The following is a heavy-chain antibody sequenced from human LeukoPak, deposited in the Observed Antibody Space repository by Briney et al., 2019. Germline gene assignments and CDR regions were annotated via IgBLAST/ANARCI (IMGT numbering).Heavy chain of an antibody. CDR2: ISSSSSYI. Sequence: GGSLRLSCAASGFTFSSYSMNWVRQAPGKGLEWVSSISSSSSYIYYADSVKGRFTISRDNAKNSLYLQMNSLRAEDTAVYYCAKQAGADSSGYLDYWGQGTLVTVSS. V-gene: IGHV3-21*01. D-gene: IGHD3-22*01. J-gene: IGHJ4*02. CDR1: GFTFSSYS. CDR3: AKQAGADSSGYLDY.